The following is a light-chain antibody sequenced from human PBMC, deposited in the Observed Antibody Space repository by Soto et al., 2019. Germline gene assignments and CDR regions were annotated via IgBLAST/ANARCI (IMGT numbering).Light chain of an antibody. Sequence: DIQMTQSPSTLSASVGDRVTITCRASQSLSRWLAWYQQKPGKAPKLLIYDDSSLDSGVPSRFSGSASGTEFTLTIRSLQHDDVATYYCQQYQPLWTFGQGTKVDIK. V-gene: IGKV1-5*01. CDR1: QSLSRW. J-gene: IGKJ1*01. CDR2: DDS. CDR3: QQYQPLWT.